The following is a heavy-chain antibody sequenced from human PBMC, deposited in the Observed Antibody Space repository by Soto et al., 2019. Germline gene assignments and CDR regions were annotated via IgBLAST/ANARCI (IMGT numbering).Heavy chain of an antibody. J-gene: IGHJ5*02. V-gene: IGHV1-8*02. CDR2: MNPNSGNT. Sequence: ASVKVSCKASGGTFSSYAINWVRQAPGQRLEWMGWMNPNSGNTGYAQKFQGRVTMTRNTSISTAYMELSSLRSEDTAVYYCARETYGDYVGYFDPWGQGTLVTVSS. CDR3: ARETYGDYVGYFDP. CDR1: GGTFSSYA. D-gene: IGHD4-17*01.